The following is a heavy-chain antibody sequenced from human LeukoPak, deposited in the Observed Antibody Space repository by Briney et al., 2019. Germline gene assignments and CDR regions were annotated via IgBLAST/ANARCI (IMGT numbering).Heavy chain of an antibody. D-gene: IGHD1-26*01. V-gene: IGHV3-23*01. J-gene: IGHJ4*02. CDR2: ISGTGAGT. CDR1: GFTFRNYA. Sequence: GGSLRLSCAASGFTFRNYAVSWVRQAPGKGLEWVSGISGTGAGTYYADSVKGRFTISRDNSKNMLYLQMNSLRAEDTAVYYCATVWTAGARDFDYWGQGTLVTVSS. CDR3: ATVWTAGARDFDY.